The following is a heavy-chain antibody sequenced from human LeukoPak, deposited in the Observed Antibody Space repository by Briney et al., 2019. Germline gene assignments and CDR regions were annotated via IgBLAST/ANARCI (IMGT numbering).Heavy chain of an antibody. D-gene: IGHD5-18*01. Sequence: SETLSLTCTVSGDSISSINYYWGWIRQPPGKGLEWIGYIYYSGSTNYNPSLKSRVTISVDTSKNQFSLKLSSVTAADTAVYYCARDGQNGYSYGYGGWFDPWGQGTLVTVSS. CDR1: GDSISSINYY. CDR2: IYYSGST. V-gene: IGHV4-61*01. J-gene: IGHJ5*02. CDR3: ARDGQNGYSYGYGGWFDP.